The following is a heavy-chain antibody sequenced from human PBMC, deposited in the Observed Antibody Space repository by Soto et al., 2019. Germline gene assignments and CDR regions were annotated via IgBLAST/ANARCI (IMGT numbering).Heavy chain of an antibody. Sequence: GGSLRLSCAASEFTFSNYGMHWVRQAPGKGLEWVAVISYDGSDKNYASSVKGRFTISRDNLKNTLSLQMSSLRADDTAVYYCARATLALAGMFGYYGMDVWGQGTTVTVSS. CDR3: ARATLALAGMFGYYGMDV. D-gene: IGHD6-19*01. CDR1: EFTFSNYG. J-gene: IGHJ6*02. CDR2: ISYDGSDK. V-gene: IGHV3-30*03.